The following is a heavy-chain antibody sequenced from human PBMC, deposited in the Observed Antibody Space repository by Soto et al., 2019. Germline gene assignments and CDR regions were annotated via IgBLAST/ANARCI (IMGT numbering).Heavy chain of an antibody. CDR1: GYTFTSYG. V-gene: IGHV1-3*01. D-gene: IGHD3-9*01. J-gene: IGHJ3*02. CDR2: INAGNGNT. Sequence: ASVKVSCKASGYTFTSYGISWVRQAPGQRLEWMGWINAGNGNTKYSQKFQGRVTITRDTSASTAYMELGSLRSEDTAVYYCARDKRGYDILIGLRTADAFDIWGQGTMVTVS. CDR3: ARDKRGYDILIGLRTADAFDI.